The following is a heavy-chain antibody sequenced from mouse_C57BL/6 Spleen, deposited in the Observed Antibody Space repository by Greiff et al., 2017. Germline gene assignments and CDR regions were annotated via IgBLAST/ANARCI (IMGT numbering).Heavy chain of an antibody. Sequence: EVQLQQSGAELVKPGASVKLSCTASGFNIKDYYMHWVKQRTEQGLEWIGRMDPEDGETKYAPKFQGKDTITADTASNTAYLQLSSLTSEDTAVYYCARKTPFYYGNSYAMDYWGQGTSVTVSS. CDR1: GFNIKDYY. CDR2: MDPEDGET. CDR3: ARKTPFYYGNSYAMDY. J-gene: IGHJ4*01. D-gene: IGHD2-1*01. V-gene: IGHV14-2*01.